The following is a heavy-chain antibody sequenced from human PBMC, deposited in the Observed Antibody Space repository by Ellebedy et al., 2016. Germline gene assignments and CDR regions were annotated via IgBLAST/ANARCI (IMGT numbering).Heavy chain of an antibody. D-gene: IGHD6-25*01. CDR3: TTADGSFDY. J-gene: IGHJ4*02. CDR2: IKTKTDGGTT. V-gene: IGHV3-15*01. Sequence: ETLSLXCAASGFTFSNAWMSWVRQAPGKGLEWVGHIKTKTDGGTTDNAAPVKGRFTISRDDSKNTLYLQMNSLKTEDTAVYYCTTADGSFDYWGQGTLVTVSS. CDR1: GFTFSNAW.